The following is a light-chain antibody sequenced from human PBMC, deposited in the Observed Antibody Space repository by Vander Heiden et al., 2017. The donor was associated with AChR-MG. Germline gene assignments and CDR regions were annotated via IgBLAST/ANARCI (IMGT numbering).Light chain of an antibody. CDR1: PSLGSSS. Sequence: ETALTQSPATLSLFPGEGATLSCRASPSLGSSSFAWYQQKLGQAPRLLIYGASNRATGIPDRFSGSGSGTDFTLTISRLEPEDFAVYYCRQYAFLPRTFGQGTRVEFK. J-gene: IGKJ1*01. CDR3: RQYAFLPRT. CDR2: GAS. V-gene: IGKV3-20*01.